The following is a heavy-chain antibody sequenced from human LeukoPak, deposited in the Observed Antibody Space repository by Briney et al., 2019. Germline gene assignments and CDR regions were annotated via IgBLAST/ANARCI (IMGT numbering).Heavy chain of an antibody. CDR3: ARGAEKILSFGEYPSDAFDI. D-gene: IGHD3-10*01. Sequence: GGSLRLSCAASGFTFSSYSISWVRQAPGKGLEWVTEISFDGRKKTYVDSVKGRFTISRDSPKNTVYLQMDSLRAEDTAVYYCARGAEKILSFGEYPSDAFDIWGQGTMVSVTS. CDR2: ISFDGRKK. J-gene: IGHJ3*02. CDR1: GFTFSSYS. V-gene: IGHV3-30*04.